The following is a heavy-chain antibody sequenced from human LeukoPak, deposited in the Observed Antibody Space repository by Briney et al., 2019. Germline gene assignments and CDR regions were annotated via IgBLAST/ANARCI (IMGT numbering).Heavy chain of an antibody. V-gene: IGHV1-24*01. J-gene: IGHJ4*02. Sequence: ASVKVSCKVSGYTLTELSMHWVRQAPGKGLEWMGCFDPEDGETIYAQKFQGRVTMIEDTSTDTAYMALSSLRSEDTAVYFCATYLLAAAGDADYWGQGTLVTVSS. CDR1: GYTLTELS. D-gene: IGHD6-13*01. CDR3: ATYLLAAAGDADY. CDR2: FDPEDGET.